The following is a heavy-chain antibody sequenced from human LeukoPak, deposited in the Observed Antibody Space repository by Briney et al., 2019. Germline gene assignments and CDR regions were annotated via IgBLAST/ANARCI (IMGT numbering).Heavy chain of an antibody. V-gene: IGHV4-34*01. CDR2: INHSGST. CDR1: GGSFSGYY. Sequence: PSETLSLTCAVYGGSFSGYYWSWIRQPPGKGLEWIGEINHSGSTNYNPSLKSRVTISVDTSKNQFSLKLSSVTAADTAVYYCARGLPYSSSWLFYWGQGTLVTVSS. CDR3: ARGLPYSSSWLFY. J-gene: IGHJ4*02. D-gene: IGHD6-13*01.